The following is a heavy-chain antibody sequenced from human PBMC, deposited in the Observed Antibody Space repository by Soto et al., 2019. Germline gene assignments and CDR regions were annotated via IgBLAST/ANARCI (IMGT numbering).Heavy chain of an antibody. Sequence: ASVKVSCKASGDTFGTYPVSWVRQAPGQGLEWMGGIIPMLDIVHFAQTFEGRVTITADEFSNTVYMELSSLRSDDTAVYYCATEASHEYFDQWGQGTLVTV. CDR3: ATEASHEYFDQ. CDR2: IIPMLDIV. V-gene: IGHV1-69*10. J-gene: IGHJ4*02. CDR1: GDTFGTYP.